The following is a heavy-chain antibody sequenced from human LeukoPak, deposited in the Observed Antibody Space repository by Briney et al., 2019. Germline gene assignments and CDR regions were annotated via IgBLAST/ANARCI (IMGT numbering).Heavy chain of an antibody. V-gene: IGHV3-74*01. D-gene: IGHD5-12*01. CDR1: GFTFSDCW. Sequence: PGGSLRLSCAASGFTFSDCWMHWVRQAPGKGLVWVSRVNTDGSTTTYADSVKGRFTISRDNAKNTLYLQMNSLRAEDTALYYCARDRPGGSADYWGQGTLVTVSS. CDR3: ARDRPGGSADY. CDR2: VNTDGSTT. J-gene: IGHJ4*02.